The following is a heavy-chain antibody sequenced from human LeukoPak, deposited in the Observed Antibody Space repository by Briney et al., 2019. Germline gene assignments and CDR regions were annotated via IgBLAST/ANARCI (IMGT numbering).Heavy chain of an antibody. Sequence: GGSLRLSCAASGFTFSSYWMSWVRQAPGKGLEWVANIKQDGSEKNYVDSVKGRFTISRDKAKNSLYLQMNSLRAEDTAVYYCARGAGGYGFYGDYWGQGTLVTVSS. V-gene: IGHV3-7*01. CDR1: GFTFSSYW. CDR2: IKQDGSEK. CDR3: ARGAGGYGFYGDY. J-gene: IGHJ4*02. D-gene: IGHD5-18*01.